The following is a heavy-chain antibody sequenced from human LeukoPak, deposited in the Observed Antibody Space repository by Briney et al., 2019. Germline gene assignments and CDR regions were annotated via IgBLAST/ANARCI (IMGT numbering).Heavy chain of an antibody. CDR3: AKDPASKPYYYYYMDV. V-gene: IGHV3-23*01. Sequence: GGSLRLSCAASGFTFDDYAMHWVRQAPGKGLEWVSAISGSGGSTYYADSVKGRFTISRDNSKNTLYLQMNSLRAEDTAVYYCAKDPASKPYYYYYMDVWGKGTTVTVSS. D-gene: IGHD1-14*01. CDR1: GFTFDDYA. CDR2: ISGSGGST. J-gene: IGHJ6*03.